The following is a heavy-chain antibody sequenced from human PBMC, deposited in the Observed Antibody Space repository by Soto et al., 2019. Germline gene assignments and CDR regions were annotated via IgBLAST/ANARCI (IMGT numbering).Heavy chain of an antibody. V-gene: IGHV1-2*04. D-gene: IGHD3-22*01. J-gene: IGHJ6*02. CDR2: INLNNGGT. Sequence: ASVKVSCKASGHRFTGYNMHWVRQAPGQGLEWMGWINLNNGGTNYAQKFQGWVTMTRDTSISTAYMELRRLRSDDTAMYYCARSDHYYDSSGYLGYYGLDVWGQGTTVTVSS. CDR3: ARSDHYYDSSGYLGYYGLDV. CDR1: GHRFTGYN.